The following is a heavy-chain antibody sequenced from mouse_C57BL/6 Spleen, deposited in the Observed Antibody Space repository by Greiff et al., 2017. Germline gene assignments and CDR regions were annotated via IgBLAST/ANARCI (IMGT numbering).Heavy chain of an antibody. CDR2: INPNNGGT. CDR1: GYTFTDYY. Sequence: VQLQQSGPELVKPGASVKISCKASGYTFTDYYMNWVKQSHGKSLEWIGDINPNNGGTSYNQKFKGKATLTVDKSSSTAYMELRSLTSEDSAVYYCATDPGYAMDYWGQGTSVTVSS. V-gene: IGHV1-26*01. CDR3: ATDPGYAMDY. J-gene: IGHJ4*01.